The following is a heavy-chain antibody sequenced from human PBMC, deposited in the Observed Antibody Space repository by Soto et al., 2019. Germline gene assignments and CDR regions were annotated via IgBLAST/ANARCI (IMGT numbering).Heavy chain of an antibody. V-gene: IGHV4-59*01. CDR1: GVSINNYY. CDR2: IYYTGST. D-gene: IGHD6-25*01. Sequence: KTSETLSLTCTVSGVSINNYYWTWIRQPPGKRLEWIGAIYYTGSTTYNPSLRSRVTFSVDTSKNQFSLSLTSVTAADTAVYFCEKVVSGGPLDYWGQGTLVTVSS. J-gene: IGHJ4*02. CDR3: EKVVSGGPLDY.